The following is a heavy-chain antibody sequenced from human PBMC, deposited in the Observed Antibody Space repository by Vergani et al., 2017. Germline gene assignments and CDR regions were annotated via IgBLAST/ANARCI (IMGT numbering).Heavy chain of an antibody. CDR3: ARVPRRLRVIAAAGYYFDY. V-gene: IGHV1-2*02. Sequence: QVQLVQSGAEVKKPGASVKVSCKASGYTFTGYYMHWVRQAPGQGLEWMGWINPNRGVTNYAQKFQGRVTMTRDTSISTAYMELSRLRSDDTAVYYCARVPRRLRVIAAAGYYFDYWGQGTLVTVSS. J-gene: IGHJ4*02. CDR1: GYTFTGYY. CDR2: INPNRGVT. D-gene: IGHD6-13*01.